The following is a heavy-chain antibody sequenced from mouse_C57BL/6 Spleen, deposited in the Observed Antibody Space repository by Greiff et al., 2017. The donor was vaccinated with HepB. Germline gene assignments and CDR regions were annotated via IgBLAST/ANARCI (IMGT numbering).Heavy chain of an antibody. CDR3: ARGNCSFDY. CDR1: GYTFTDYY. J-gene: IGHJ2*01. CDR2: IYPGSGNT. V-gene: IGHV1-76*01. Sequence: QVTLKESGAELVRPGASVKLSCKASGYTFTDYYINWVKQRPGQGLEWIARIYPGSGNTYYNEKFKGKATLTAEKSSSTAYMQLSSLTSEDSAIYFCARGNCSFDYWGQGTTLTVSS. D-gene: IGHD4-1*01.